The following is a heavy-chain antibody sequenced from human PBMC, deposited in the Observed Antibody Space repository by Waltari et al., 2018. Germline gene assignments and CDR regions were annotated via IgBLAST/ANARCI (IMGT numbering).Heavy chain of an antibody. D-gene: IGHD6-13*01. CDR1: GFIFSSYA. Sequence: EVQLLESGGDLVQPGGSLILSCTVSGFIFSSYAMTWVRQAPGKGLEWVSGISYNGGTTYYADSVKARFTISRDNSRNTLFLQMNSLRAEDTAVYYCARDQFGLAAVRALLSWGRGTLVTVSS. CDR2: ISYNGGTT. CDR3: ARDQFGLAAVRALLS. V-gene: IGHV3-23*01. J-gene: IGHJ4*02.